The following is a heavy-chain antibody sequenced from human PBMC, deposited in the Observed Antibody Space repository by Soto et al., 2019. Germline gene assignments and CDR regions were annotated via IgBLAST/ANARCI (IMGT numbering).Heavy chain of an antibody. D-gene: IGHD2-15*01. Sequence: GGSLRLSCAASGFTFSSYGMHWVRQAPGKGLEWVAVIWYDGSNKYYADSVKGRFTISRDNSKNTLYLQMNSLRAEDTAVYYCARDRGGTYFEYWGQGTLVTVSS. J-gene: IGHJ4*02. V-gene: IGHV3-33*01. CDR3: ARDRGGTYFEY. CDR2: IWYDGSNK. CDR1: GFTFSSYG.